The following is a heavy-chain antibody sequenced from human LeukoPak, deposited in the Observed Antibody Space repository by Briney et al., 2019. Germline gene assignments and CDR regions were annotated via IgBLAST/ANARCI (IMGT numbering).Heavy chain of an antibody. V-gene: IGHV1-8*01. Sequence: ASVKVSCKASGYTFTSYDLNWVRQATGQGLEWVGWMNPSTGQTGFAQNFQGRVTMTRDTSIGTAYMELSSLRFEDTAVYCCARDSGANSGWFDPWGQGTPVTVSS. CDR3: ARDSGANSGWFDP. D-gene: IGHD4-23*01. CDR1: GYTFTSYD. CDR2: MNPSTGQT. J-gene: IGHJ5*02.